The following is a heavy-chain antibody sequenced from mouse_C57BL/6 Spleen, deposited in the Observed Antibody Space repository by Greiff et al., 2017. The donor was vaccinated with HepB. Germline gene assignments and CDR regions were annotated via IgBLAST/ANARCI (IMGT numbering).Heavy chain of an antibody. CDR3: ARGGDGSSLYWYFDV. CDR1: GYTFTSYW. J-gene: IGHJ1*03. CDR2: IYPGSGST. D-gene: IGHD1-1*01. Sequence: QVHVKQPGAELVKPGASVKMSCKASGYTFTSYWITWVKQRPGQGLEWIGDIYPGSGSTNYNEKFKSKATLTVDTSSSTAYMQLSSLTSEDSAVYYCARGGDGSSLYWYFDVWGTGTTVTVSS. V-gene: IGHV1-55*01.